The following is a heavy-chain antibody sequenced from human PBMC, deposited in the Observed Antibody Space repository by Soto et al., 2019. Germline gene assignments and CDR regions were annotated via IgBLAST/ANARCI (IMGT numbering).Heavy chain of an antibody. CDR1: GYTFTSYG. CDR2: ISAYNGNT. CDR3: ARGLVYYYDSSGYYQRPFDAFDI. Sequence: ASVKVSCKASGYTFTSYGISWVRQAPGQGLEWMGWISAYNGNTNYAQKLQGRVTMTTDTSTSTAYMELRSLRSDDTAVYYCARGLVYYYDSSGYYQRPFDAFDIWGQGTMVTVSS. V-gene: IGHV1-18*01. J-gene: IGHJ3*02. D-gene: IGHD3-22*01.